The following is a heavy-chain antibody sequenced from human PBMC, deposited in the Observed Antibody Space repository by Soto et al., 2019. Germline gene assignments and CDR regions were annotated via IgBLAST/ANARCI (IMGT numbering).Heavy chain of an antibody. CDR1: GGSISSGGYY. CDR3: ARVLEATRVSHFDY. Sequence: SETLSLTCTVSGGSISSGGYYWSWIRQHPGKGLEWIGYIYYSGSTYYNPSLKSRVTISVDTSKNQFSLKLSSVTAADTAVYYCARVLEATRVSHFDYWGQGTLVTVSS. J-gene: IGHJ4*02. D-gene: IGHD1-26*01. CDR2: IYYSGST. V-gene: IGHV4-31*03.